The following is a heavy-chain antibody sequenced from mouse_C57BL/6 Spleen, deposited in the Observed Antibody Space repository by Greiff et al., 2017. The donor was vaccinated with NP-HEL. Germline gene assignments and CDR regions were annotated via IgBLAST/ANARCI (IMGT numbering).Heavy chain of an antibody. J-gene: IGHJ4*01. CDR3: SRSRTGHYYAMDY. CDR1: GLSLTSYG. Sequence: VQRVESGPGLVQPSQSLSITCTVSGLSLTSYGVHWVRQSPGKGLEWLGVIWSGGSTAHTAAFISRLTISKDHSKCHVIFKMNSLQADDAAIDYCSRSRTGHYYAMDYWGQGTSVTVSS. D-gene: IGHD4-1*01. CDR2: IWSGGST. V-gene: IGHV2-2*01.